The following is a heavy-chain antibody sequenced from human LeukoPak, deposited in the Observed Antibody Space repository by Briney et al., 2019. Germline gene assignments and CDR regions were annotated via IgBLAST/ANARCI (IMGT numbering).Heavy chain of an antibody. CDR1: GFTFSSYG. D-gene: IGHD3-22*01. CDR2: ISYDGSNK. J-gene: IGHJ4*02. Sequence: GGSLRLSCAASGFTFSSYGMHWVRRAPGKGLGWVAVISYDGSNKYYADSVKGRFTISRDNSKNTLYLQMNSLRAEDTAVYYCAKDPAGGYDSSGYPDYWGQGTLVTVSS. CDR3: AKDPAGGYDSSGYPDY. V-gene: IGHV3-30*18.